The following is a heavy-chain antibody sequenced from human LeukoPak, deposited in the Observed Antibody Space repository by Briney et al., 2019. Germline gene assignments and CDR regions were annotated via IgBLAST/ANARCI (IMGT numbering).Heavy chain of an antibody. D-gene: IGHD6-19*01. J-gene: IGHJ4*02. V-gene: IGHV1-2*04. CDR1: GYTFTSYY. Sequence: ASVKVSCKASGYTFTSYYMHWVRQAPGQGLEWMGWINPNSGGTNYAQKFQGWVTMTRDTSISTAYMELSRLRSDDTAVYYCARAGYSSGWYLGNFDYWGQGTLVTVSS. CDR2: INPNSGGT. CDR3: ARAGYSSGWYLGNFDY.